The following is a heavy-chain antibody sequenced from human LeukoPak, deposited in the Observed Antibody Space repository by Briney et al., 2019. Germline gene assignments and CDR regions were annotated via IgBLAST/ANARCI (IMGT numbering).Heavy chain of an antibody. CDR3: AKDHGFLEWLSYYYYYGMDV. Sequence: GRSLRLSCAASGFTFSSYGMHWVRQAPGKGLEWVAVISYGGSNKYYADSVKGRFTISRDNSKNTPYLQMNSLRAEDTAVYYCAKDHGFLEWLSYYYYYGMDVWGQGTTVTVSS. V-gene: IGHV3-30*18. CDR2: ISYGGSNK. J-gene: IGHJ6*02. D-gene: IGHD3-3*01. CDR1: GFTFSSYG.